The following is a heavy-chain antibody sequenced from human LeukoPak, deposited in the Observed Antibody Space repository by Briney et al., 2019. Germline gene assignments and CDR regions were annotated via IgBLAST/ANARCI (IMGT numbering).Heavy chain of an antibody. J-gene: IGHJ4*02. CDR1: GYTLTELS. V-gene: IGHV1-24*01. CDR3: ATSTQFYYDSSGYYPYFDY. D-gene: IGHD3-22*01. CDR2: FDPEDGET. Sequence: ASVKVSCKVSGYTLTELSMHWVRQAPGKGLEWMGGFDPEDGETIYAQKFQGRVTMAEDTSTDTAYMELSSLRSEDTAVYYCATSTQFYYDSSGYYPYFDYWGQGTLVTVSS.